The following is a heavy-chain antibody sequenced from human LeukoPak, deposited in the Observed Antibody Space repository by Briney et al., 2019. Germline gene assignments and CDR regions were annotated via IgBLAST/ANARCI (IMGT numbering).Heavy chain of an antibody. V-gene: IGHV3-30*04. CDR3: ARGLKVDWLHNYYYYGMDV. Sequence: GGSLRLSCAASGFTFSSYPMHWVRQAPGKGLEWVAVISYDGSAKYYADSVNGRFTISRDNSKNMLYMQTNSLRGEDTAVYYCARGLKVDWLHNYYYYGMDVWGQGTTVTVSS. J-gene: IGHJ6*02. D-gene: IGHD3/OR15-3a*01. CDR1: GFTFSSYP. CDR2: ISYDGSAK.